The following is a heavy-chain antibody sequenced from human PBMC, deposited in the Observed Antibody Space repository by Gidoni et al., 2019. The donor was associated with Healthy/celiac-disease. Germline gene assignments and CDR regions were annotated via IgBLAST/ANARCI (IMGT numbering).Heavy chain of an antibody. V-gene: IGHV3-23*01. Sequence: EVQLLESGGGLVQPGGSLRLSCAASGFTFSSYAMSWVRQAPGKGLEWFSAMSGSGGSKYYADSVKGRFTISRDNSKNTLYLQMNSLRAEDTAVYYCAGGVRGGHYYYGMDVWGQGTTVTVSS. CDR1: GFTFSSYA. CDR2: MSGSGGSK. D-gene: IGHD3-10*01. J-gene: IGHJ6*02. CDR3: AGGVRGGHYYYGMDV.